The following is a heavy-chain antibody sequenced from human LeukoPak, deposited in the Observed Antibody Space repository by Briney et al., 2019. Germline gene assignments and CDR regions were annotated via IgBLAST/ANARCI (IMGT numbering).Heavy chain of an antibody. CDR3: AKDFRAGSEDAFDI. V-gene: IGHV3-23*01. D-gene: IGHD3-10*01. J-gene: IGHJ3*02. CDR1: GFTFSSYS. Sequence: GGSLRLSCAASGFTFSSYSMNWVRQAPGKGLEWVSGISGSGGSTDYADSVKGRFTISRDNSKNTLELQLISLRAEDTAVYYCAKDFRAGSEDAFDIWGQGTMVTVSS. CDR2: ISGSGGST.